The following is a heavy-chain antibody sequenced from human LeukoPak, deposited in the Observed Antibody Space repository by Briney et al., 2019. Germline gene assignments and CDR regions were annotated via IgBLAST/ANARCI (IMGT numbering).Heavy chain of an antibody. Sequence: QAGGSLRLSCLGSGFIFNNYAISWVRQGPGKGLEWVSAIGGSGGSTFYADSVKDRFTISRDNSKNTLYLQMNSLRVEDTAIYYCEKDGDSSGWFAYDYWGQGTLLTVSS. V-gene: IGHV3-23*01. CDR2: IGGSGGST. J-gene: IGHJ4*02. D-gene: IGHD6-19*01. CDR3: EKDGDSSGWFAYDY. CDR1: GFIFNNYA.